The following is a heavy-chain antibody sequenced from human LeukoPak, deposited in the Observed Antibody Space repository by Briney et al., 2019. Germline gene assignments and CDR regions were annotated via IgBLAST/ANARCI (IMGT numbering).Heavy chain of an antibody. D-gene: IGHD1-26*01. Sequence: SETLSLTCTVSGGSISSSSYYWGWIRQPPGKGLEWIGSIYYSGSTYYNPSLKSRVTISVDTSKNQFSLKLSSVTAADTAVYYCARRPEGGYWGQGTLVTVSS. CDR2: IYYSGST. V-gene: IGHV4-39*01. J-gene: IGHJ4*02. CDR1: GGSISSSSYY. CDR3: ARRPEGGY.